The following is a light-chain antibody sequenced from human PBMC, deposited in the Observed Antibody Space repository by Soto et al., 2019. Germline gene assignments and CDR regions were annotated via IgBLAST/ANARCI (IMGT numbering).Light chain of an antibody. CDR2: RNN. V-gene: IGLV1-47*01. CDR1: SSNIGNNY. Sequence: QPVLTQPPSASGTPGQRVTISCSGSSSNIGNNYVYWYHQLPGTAPKLLIYRNNQWPSGVPDRFSGSKSGTSASLAISGLRSEDEADYYCAAWDDSLSVWVFGGGTKLTVL. CDR3: AAWDDSLSVWV. J-gene: IGLJ3*02.